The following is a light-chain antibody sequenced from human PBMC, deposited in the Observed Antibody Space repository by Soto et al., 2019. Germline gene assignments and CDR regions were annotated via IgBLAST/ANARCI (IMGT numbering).Light chain of an antibody. CDR2: GAS. V-gene: IGKV3-15*01. CDR1: QSVTTN. Sequence: EILLTQSPSTLSVSPGERATLSCRASQSVTTNLAWYQQKPGQAPRLLIYGASTRDTGIPARFSGSGSGTEFTLTISSLQSEDFAIYYCQQYNSWPRTFGQGTKLDIK. J-gene: IGKJ1*01. CDR3: QQYNSWPRT.